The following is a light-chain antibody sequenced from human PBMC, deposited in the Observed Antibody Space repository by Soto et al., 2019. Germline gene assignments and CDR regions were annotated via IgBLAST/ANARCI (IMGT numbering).Light chain of an antibody. CDR1: SSDVGGYNF. V-gene: IGLV2-8*01. Sequence: QSALTRPPSASGSPGQSVTISCTGTSSDVGGYNFVSWYQHHPGKAPKLMIYEVTKRPSGVPDRFSGSKSGKTASLTVSGLQAEDEADYYCTSYAGSNNYVFGTGTKLTVL. J-gene: IGLJ1*01. CDR2: EVT. CDR3: TSYAGSNNYV.